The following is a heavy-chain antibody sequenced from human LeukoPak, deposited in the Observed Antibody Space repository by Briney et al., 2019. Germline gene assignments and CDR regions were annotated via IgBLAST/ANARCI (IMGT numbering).Heavy chain of an antibody. Sequence: GGSLRLSCAASGFTFSSYWMSWVRQAPGKGLEWVANIKQDGSEKYYVDSVKGRFTISRDNSKNTLYLQMNSLRAEDTAVYYCAKAGRFYHFDYWGQGTLVTVSS. D-gene: IGHD1-26*01. J-gene: IGHJ4*02. CDR2: IKQDGSEK. CDR3: AKAGRFYHFDY. V-gene: IGHV3-7*03. CDR1: GFTFSSYW.